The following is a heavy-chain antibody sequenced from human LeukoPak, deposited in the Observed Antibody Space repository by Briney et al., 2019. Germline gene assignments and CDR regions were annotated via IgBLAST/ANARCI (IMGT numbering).Heavy chain of an antibody. D-gene: IGHD5-24*01. J-gene: IGHJ4*02. V-gene: IGHV4-4*09. CDR2: IYTSGST. Sequence: SETLSLTCTVSGGSISSYYWSWIRQPPGKGLEWIVYIYTSGSTNYNPSLKSRVTISVDTSKNQFSLKLSSVTAADTAVYYCARSVRWLQFSNWGQGTLVTVSS. CDR1: GGSISSYY. CDR3: ARSVRWLQFSN.